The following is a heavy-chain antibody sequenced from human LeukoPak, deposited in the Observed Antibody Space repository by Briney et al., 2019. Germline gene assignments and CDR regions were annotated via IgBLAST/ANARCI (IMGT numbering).Heavy chain of an antibody. CDR3: ARDGDNGNDLDY. J-gene: IGHJ4*02. Sequence: AGGSLRLSCAASGFTFDTYWMHCVRQAPGRGLVSVSHIDTDGSTTRHADSVKGRFTISRDNAKNTLYLQMNSLRAEDTAVYFCARDGDNGNDLDYWGQGTLVTVSS. V-gene: IGHV3-74*01. D-gene: IGHD1-20*01. CDR1: GFTFDTYW. CDR2: IDTDGSTT.